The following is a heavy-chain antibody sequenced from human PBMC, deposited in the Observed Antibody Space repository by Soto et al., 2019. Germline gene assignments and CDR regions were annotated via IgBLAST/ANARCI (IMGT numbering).Heavy chain of an antibody. J-gene: IGHJ1*01. CDR1: GYIFTAYS. V-gene: IGHV1-46*01. Sequence: QVQLVQSGAEVKKPGVSVKVSCKTSGYIFTAYSMHWVRQAPGQGLEWMAVVNPSGGSAHYAQSFEGRVTLTRDTSTSTFYMELSSLRSEDTAVYYCAREENCRGGTCYSEYFHHWGQGTLVTDSS. CDR2: VNPSGGSA. CDR3: AREENCRGGTCYSEYFHH. D-gene: IGHD2-15*01.